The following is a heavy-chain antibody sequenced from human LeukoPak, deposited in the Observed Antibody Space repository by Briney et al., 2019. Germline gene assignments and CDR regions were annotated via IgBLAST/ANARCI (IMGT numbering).Heavy chain of an antibody. CDR3: ARGVPYYNFDRSKRVPWGFDY. J-gene: IGHJ4*02. CDR1: GGSISTSNYY. Sequence: SETLSLTCTVSGGSISTSNYYWGWIRQPPGKGLEWIGNIFYSGSTYYSPSLKSRVTISVDMSKNQFSLKLSSMTAADTAVYYCARGVPYYNFDRSKRVPWGFDYWGQGTLVTVSS. D-gene: IGHD3-9*01. CDR2: IFYSGST. V-gene: IGHV4-39*07.